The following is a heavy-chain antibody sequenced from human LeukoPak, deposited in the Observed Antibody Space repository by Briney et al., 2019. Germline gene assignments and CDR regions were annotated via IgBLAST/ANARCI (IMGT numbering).Heavy chain of an antibody. D-gene: IGHD3-22*01. CDR1: GFTFSSYS. Sequence: GGSLRLSCAASGFTFSSYSMNWVRQAPGKGLEWVSYISSSSSTIYYAASVKGRFTISRDNAKNSLYLQMNSLRDEDTAVYYCARGYYDSSGYYYYFDYWGQGTLVTVSS. V-gene: IGHV3-48*02. J-gene: IGHJ4*02. CDR3: ARGYYDSSGYYYYFDY. CDR2: ISSSSSTI.